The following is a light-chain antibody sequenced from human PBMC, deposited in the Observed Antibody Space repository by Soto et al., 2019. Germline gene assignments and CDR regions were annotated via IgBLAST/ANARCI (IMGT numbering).Light chain of an antibody. CDR2: GAS. Sequence: EVVMTQSPATLSVSPGEGATLSCRASQGIGDTLAWYQHKPGQAPRLLVYGASSRATGIPDRFSGGGSGTDFTLTISRLEPEDFAVYYCQHYGSSPPITFGQGTRLEIK. J-gene: IGKJ5*01. V-gene: IGKV3-20*01. CDR3: QHYGSSPPIT. CDR1: QGIGDT.